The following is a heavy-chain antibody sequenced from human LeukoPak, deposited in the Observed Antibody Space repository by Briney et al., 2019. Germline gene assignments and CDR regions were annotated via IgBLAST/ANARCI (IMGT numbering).Heavy chain of an antibody. CDR3: ARSGYGDYYFDY. D-gene: IGHD4-17*01. CDR1: GGSISSGGYY. V-gene: IGHV4-31*03. CDR2: IYYSGSA. J-gene: IGHJ4*02. Sequence: SETLSLTCTVSGGSISSGGYYWSWIRQHPGKGLEWIGYIYYSGSAYYNPSLKSRVTISVDTSKNQFSLKLSSVTAADTAVYYCARSGYGDYYFDYWGQGTLVTVSS.